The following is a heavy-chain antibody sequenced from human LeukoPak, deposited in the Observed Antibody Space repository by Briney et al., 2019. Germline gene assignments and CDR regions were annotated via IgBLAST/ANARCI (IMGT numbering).Heavy chain of an antibody. J-gene: IGHJ4*02. Sequence: GGSLRLSCVASEFTFSDFWMSWVRQAPGKGLEWVANIKQDGTEKYYVDSVKGRFTVSRDNAKNSLYLQMDSLRAEDTAVYYCARAIDYGYPGGYWGQGTLVTVSS. CDR1: EFTFSDFW. D-gene: IGHD4-17*01. CDR2: IKQDGTEK. V-gene: IGHV3-7*01. CDR3: ARAIDYGYPGGY.